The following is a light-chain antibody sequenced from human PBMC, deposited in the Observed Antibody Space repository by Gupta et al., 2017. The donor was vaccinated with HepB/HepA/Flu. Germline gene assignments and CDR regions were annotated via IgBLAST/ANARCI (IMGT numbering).Light chain of an antibody. CDR2: DAS. Sequence: IXXXXXPXTLSXSXXXRATLSCRASQSVSSYLAWYQQKPGQAPRLLIYDASNRATGIPARFSGSGSGTDFTLTISSLEPEDFAVYYCQQRSNWPPGGTFGPGTKVDIK. CDR3: QQRSNWPPGGT. CDR1: QSVSSY. J-gene: IGKJ3*01. V-gene: IGKV3-11*01.